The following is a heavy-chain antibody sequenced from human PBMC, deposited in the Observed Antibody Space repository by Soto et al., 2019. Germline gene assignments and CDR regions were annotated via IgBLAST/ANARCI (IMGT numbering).Heavy chain of an antibody. Sequence: QVQLVESGGGVVQPGRSLRLSCAASGFTFSSYAMHWVRQAPGKGLEWVAVISYDGSNKYYADSVKGRFTISRDNSKNTLYLQMNSLRAEDTAVYYCAKDMAWLRQRGHFDYWGQGTLVTVSS. J-gene: IGHJ4*02. CDR1: GFTFSSYA. V-gene: IGHV3-30*18. CDR2: ISYDGSNK. D-gene: IGHD5-12*01. CDR3: AKDMAWLRQRGHFDY.